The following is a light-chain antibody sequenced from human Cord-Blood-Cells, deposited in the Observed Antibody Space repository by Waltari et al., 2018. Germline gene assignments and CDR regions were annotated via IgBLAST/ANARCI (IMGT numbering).Light chain of an antibody. J-gene: IGKJ4*02. CDR2: AAS. CDR1: QSIISY. V-gene: IGKV1-39*01. CDR3: QQSYSTPLT. Sequence: DIQMTQSPSSLSASVLDRVTIPCRASQSIISYFNWYQQKPGKAPKLLIYAASSLQSGVPSRFSGSGSETDFTLTISSLQPEDFATYYCQQSYSTPLTFGGGTKVEIK.